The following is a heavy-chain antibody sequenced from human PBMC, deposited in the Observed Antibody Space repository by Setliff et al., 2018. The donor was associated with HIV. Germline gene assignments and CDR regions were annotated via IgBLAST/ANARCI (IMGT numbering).Heavy chain of an antibody. J-gene: IGHJ4*02. V-gene: IGHV3-30*02. D-gene: IGHD5-18*01. CDR3: AKGGQLWFSYFDY. CDR2: IRYDGSNK. CDR1: GFTFSSYD. Sequence: GGSLRLSCVASGFTFSSYDMHWVRQAPGKGLEWVTFIRYDGSNKYYADSVKGRFTISRDNSKNTLYLQMNSLRAEDTAVYYCAKGGQLWFSYFDYWGQGTLVTVSS.